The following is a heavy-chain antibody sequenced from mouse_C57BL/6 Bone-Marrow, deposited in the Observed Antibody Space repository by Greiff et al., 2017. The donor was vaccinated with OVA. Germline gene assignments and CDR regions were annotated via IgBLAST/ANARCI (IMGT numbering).Heavy chain of an antibody. Sequence: QVQLKQPGAELVRPGTSVKLSCKASGYTFTSYWMHWVKQRPGQGLEWIGVIDPSDSYTNYNQKFKGKATLTVDTSSSTAYMQLSSLTSEDSAVYYCARSRITTVVEGYFDVWGTGTTVTVSS. J-gene: IGHJ1*03. CDR3: ARSRITTVVEGYFDV. CDR2: IDPSDSYT. V-gene: IGHV1-59*01. CDR1: GYTFTSYW. D-gene: IGHD1-1*01.